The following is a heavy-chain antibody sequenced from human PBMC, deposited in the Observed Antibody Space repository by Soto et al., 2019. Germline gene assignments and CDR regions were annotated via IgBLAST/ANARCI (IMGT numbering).Heavy chain of an antibody. CDR1: GGSISSSSYY. CDR2: IYYSGST. D-gene: IGHD4-17*01. V-gene: IGHV4-39*01. J-gene: IGHJ3*02. CDR3: ARIRGDYDAFDI. Sequence: SETLSLTCTVSGGSISSSSYYWGWIRQPPGKGLEWIGSIYYSGSTYYNPSLKSRVTISVDTSKNQFSLKLSSVTAADTAVYYCARIRGDYDAFDIWGQGTMVTVSS.